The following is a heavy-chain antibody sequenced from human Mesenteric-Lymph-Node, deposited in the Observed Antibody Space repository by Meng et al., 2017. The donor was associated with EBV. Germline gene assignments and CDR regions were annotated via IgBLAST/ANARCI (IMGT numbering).Heavy chain of an antibody. Sequence: QVYLRQGGAGLLKPSETLSLTCAVYGGSFSGYYWTWIRQSPGKGLEWIGESNQSGSTSYNPSLKSRVTISVDTSQNQFSLKLSSVTAADTAVYYCARGKTVGRSPWFDPWGQGTLVTVSS. CDR1: GGSFSGYY. V-gene: IGHV4-34*01. CDR2: SNQSGST. J-gene: IGHJ5*02. CDR3: ARGKTVGRSPWFDP. D-gene: IGHD4-11*01.